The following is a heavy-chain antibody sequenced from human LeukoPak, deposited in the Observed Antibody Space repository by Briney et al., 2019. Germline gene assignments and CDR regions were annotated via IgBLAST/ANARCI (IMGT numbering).Heavy chain of an antibody. CDR3: AKGSLYGELYYYYGMDV. D-gene: IGHD4-17*01. V-gene: IGHV3-9*01. J-gene: IGHJ6*02. Sequence: GGSLRLSCAASGFTFDDYAMHGVRHAPGKGLEWVSGISWNSGSIGYADSVKGRFTISRDNAKNSLYLQMHGLRAEDTALYYCAKGSLYGELYYYYGMDVWGQGTTVTVSS. CDR2: ISWNSGSI. CDR1: GFTFDDYA.